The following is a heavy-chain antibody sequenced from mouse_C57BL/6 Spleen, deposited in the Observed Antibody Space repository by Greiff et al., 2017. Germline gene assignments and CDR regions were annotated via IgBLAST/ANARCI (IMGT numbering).Heavy chain of an antibody. CDR3: AREGTVVATDWYFDV. CDR1: GFTFSSYA. V-gene: IGHV5-4*01. CDR2: ISDGGSYT. J-gene: IGHJ1*03. D-gene: IGHD1-1*01. Sequence: EVKLMESGGGLVKPGGSLKLSCAASGFTFSSYAMSWVRQTPEKRLEWVATISDGGSYTYYPDNVKGRFTISRDNAKNNLYLQMSHLKSEDTAMYYCAREGTVVATDWYFDVWGTGTTVTVSS.